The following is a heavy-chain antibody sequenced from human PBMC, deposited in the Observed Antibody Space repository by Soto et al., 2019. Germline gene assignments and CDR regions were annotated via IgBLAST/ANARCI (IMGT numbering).Heavy chain of an antibody. CDR2: IYHSGST. D-gene: IGHD3-22*01. Sequence: QVQLQESGPGLVKPSGTLSLTCAVSGGSISSSNWWSWVRQPPGKGLDWIGEIYHSGSTNYNPSPKSRGTISVDKSKSQFYLKLSSVTAADTAVYYCARDESYYDSSGYYHRYWYFDLWGRGTLVTVSS. CDR3: ARDESYYDSSGYYHRYWYFDL. V-gene: IGHV4-4*02. CDR1: GGSISSSNW. J-gene: IGHJ2*01.